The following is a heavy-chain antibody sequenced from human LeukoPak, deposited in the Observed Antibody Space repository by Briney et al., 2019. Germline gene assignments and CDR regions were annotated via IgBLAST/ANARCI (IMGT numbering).Heavy chain of an antibody. Sequence: GGSLRLSCAASGFTFSSYAMSWVRQAPGKGLEWVSAISGSGGSTYYADSVKGRFTISGDNSKYTLYLQMNSLRAEDTAVYYCAKGYSGSYGSDYYYGMDVWGQGTTVTVSS. CDR3: AKGYSGSYGSDYYYGMDV. J-gene: IGHJ6*02. CDR1: GFTFSSYA. D-gene: IGHD3-10*01. CDR2: ISGSGGST. V-gene: IGHV3-23*01.